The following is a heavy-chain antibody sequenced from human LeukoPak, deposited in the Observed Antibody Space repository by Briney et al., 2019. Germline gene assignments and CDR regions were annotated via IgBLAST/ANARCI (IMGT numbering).Heavy chain of an antibody. CDR1: GFTFSSYA. J-gene: IGHJ6*03. V-gene: IGHV3-23*01. CDR3: AKGGDSYYYYYMDV. CDR2: ISGNGGST. Sequence: GGSLRLSCAASGFTFSSYAMSWVRQAPGKGLEWVSSISGNGGSTYYADSVKGRFTISRDKSRNTLSLQMNSLRAEDTAVYYCAKGGDSYYYYYMDVWGKGTTVTVSS.